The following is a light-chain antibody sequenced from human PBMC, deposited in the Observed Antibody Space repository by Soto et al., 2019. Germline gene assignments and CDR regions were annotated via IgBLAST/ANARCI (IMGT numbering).Light chain of an antibody. J-gene: IGKJ1*01. CDR3: QQTYSARWT. Sequence: DIPMTQSPSSLSASVGDRVTITCRASQSISSYLHWYQEKPGKAPKLLIQAAYSLQTGVPSRFSGSGSATDFSLTISSLQPEDVATYYCQQTYSARWTFGQGTKVEIK. CDR2: AAY. CDR1: QSISSY. V-gene: IGKV1-39*01.